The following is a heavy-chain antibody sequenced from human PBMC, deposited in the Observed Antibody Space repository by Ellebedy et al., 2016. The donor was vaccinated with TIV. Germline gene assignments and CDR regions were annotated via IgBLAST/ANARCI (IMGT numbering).Heavy chain of an antibody. CDR2: IDSSGNT. V-gene: IGHV4-4*07. Sequence: SETLSLXXTVSGASMNNYYWSWIRQPAGKGLEWIGRIDSSGNTIYNHSLKSPVTMSVDTSKSQFFLNLASVTAADTAVYYCARGGRTGFVGPFDSWGQGSPVTVSS. D-gene: IGHD1-14*01. J-gene: IGHJ4*01. CDR1: GASMNNYY. CDR3: ARGGRTGFVGPFDS.